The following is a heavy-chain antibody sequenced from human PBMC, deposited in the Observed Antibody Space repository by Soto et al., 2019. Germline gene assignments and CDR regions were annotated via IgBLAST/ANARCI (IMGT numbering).Heavy chain of an antibody. CDR3: ARDRRSIYSSGWSEPFDY. CDR2: ISAYNGNT. CDR1: GYSFTSYG. Sequence: GASVKVSCKASGYSFTSYGISWVRQAPGQGLEWMGWISAYNGNTNYAQKLQGRVTMTTDTSTSTAYMELRSLRSDDTAVYYCARDRRSIYSSGWSEPFDYWGQGTLVTVSS. V-gene: IGHV1-18*01. D-gene: IGHD6-19*01. J-gene: IGHJ4*02.